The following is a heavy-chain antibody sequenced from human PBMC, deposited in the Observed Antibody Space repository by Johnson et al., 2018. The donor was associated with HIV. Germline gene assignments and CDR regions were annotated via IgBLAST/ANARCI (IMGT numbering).Heavy chain of an antibody. CDR1: GFTFSSYA. D-gene: IGHD6-13*01. Sequence: VQLVESGGGLVQPGGSLRLSCAASGFTFSSYAMNWVRQAPGKGLEWVSGISGSGGSTYYAESVKGRFTISRDNSKNTLYLQMNSLRAEDTAVYYCARAAAAATDAFDIWGQGTMVTVSS. J-gene: IGHJ3*02. CDR2: ISGSGGST. CDR3: ARAAAAATDAFDI. V-gene: IGHV3-23*04.